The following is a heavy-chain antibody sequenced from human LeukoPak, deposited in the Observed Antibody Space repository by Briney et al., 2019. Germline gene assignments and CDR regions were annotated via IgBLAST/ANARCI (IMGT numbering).Heavy chain of an antibody. D-gene: IGHD1-26*01. CDR1: GYSFTTYY. CDR3: ARDESGSYWGVFEY. CDR2: INPSGGIT. V-gene: IGHV1-46*01. Sequence: GASVKVSCKASGYSFTTYYIHWVRQAPGKGLEWMGIINPSGGITSYAQKFKGRVTMTRDMSTSTVYLELSSLRSEDTAIYYCARDESGSYWGVFEYWGQGTLVTVSS. J-gene: IGHJ4*02.